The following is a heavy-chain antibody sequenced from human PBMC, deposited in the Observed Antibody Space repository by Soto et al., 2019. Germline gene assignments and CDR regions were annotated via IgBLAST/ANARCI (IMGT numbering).Heavy chain of an antibody. CDR2: IGWNSYTI. Sequence: GGSLRLSCAASGFTFDNYAMYWVRQAPGKGLEWVSGIGWNSYTINYADSVKGRFTISRDNAKNSLYLQMNSLRVEDTALYYCARGYSGFGASSYFDYWGQGTLVTVSS. CDR1: GFTFDNYA. V-gene: IGHV3-9*01. D-gene: IGHD3-16*01. J-gene: IGHJ4*02. CDR3: ARGYSGFGASSYFDY.